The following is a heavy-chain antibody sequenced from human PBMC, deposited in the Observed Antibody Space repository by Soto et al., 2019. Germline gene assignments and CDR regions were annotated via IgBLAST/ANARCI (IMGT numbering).Heavy chain of an antibody. CDR3: AGATNRFAFDY. CDR1: GFTFSSYG. J-gene: IGHJ4*02. Sequence: GGSLRLSCAASGFTFSSYGMHWVRQAPGKGLEWVAVIWYDGSNKYYADSVKGRFTISGDNSKNTLYLQMNSLRAEDTAVYYCAGATNRFAFDYWGQGTLVTVSS. V-gene: IGHV3-33*01. CDR2: IWYDGSNK. D-gene: IGHD3-3*01.